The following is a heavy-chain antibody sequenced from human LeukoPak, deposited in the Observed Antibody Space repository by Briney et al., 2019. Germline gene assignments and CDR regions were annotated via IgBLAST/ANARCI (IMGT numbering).Heavy chain of an antibody. CDR1: GGSISSYY. J-gene: IGHJ5*02. Sequence: SETLSLTCTVSGGSISSYYWSWIRQPPGKGLEWIGYIYYSGSTNYSPSLKSRVTISVDTSKNQFSLKLSSVTAADTAVYYSARDADSSGYGWFDPWGQGTLVTVSS. CDR3: ARDADSSGYGWFDP. CDR2: IYYSGST. D-gene: IGHD3-22*01. V-gene: IGHV4-59*01.